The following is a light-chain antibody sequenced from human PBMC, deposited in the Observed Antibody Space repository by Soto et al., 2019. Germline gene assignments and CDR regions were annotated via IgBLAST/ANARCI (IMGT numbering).Light chain of an antibody. Sequence: QSALTQPRSVSGSPGQSVTISCTGTSSDVGGYNYVSWYQQHPGKAPKLMIYDVSKRPSGVPDRFSDSKSGNTASLTISGLQAEDEADYYCCSYAGSYTPFGGGTKLTVL. CDR3: CSYAGSYTP. CDR2: DVS. CDR1: SSDVGGYNY. V-gene: IGLV2-11*01. J-gene: IGLJ2*01.